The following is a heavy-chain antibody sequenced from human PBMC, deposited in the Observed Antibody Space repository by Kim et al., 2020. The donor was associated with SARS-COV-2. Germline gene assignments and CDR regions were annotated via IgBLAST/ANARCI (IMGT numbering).Heavy chain of an antibody. D-gene: IGHD6-6*01. CDR3: ARDRVIAARTPKYFQH. J-gene: IGHJ1*01. V-gene: IGHV3-21*01. Sequence: SVKGRFTISRDNAKNSLYLQMNSLRAGYTAVYYCARDRVIAARTPKYFQHWGQGTLVTVSS.